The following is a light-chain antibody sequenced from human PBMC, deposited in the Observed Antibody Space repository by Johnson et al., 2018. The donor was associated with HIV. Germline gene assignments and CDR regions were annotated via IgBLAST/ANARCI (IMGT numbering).Light chain of an antibody. Sequence: QPVLTQPPSVSAAPGQRVNISCSGNISNIESYFVSWYQQLPGAAPTLLIYEDNKRPSGIPDRFSGSKSGATASLGIPGLQTGDEADYYCGVWDASLTPRYVFGTGTTITVL. J-gene: IGLJ1*01. V-gene: IGLV1-51*02. CDR3: GVWDASLTPRYV. CDR1: ISNIESYF. CDR2: EDN.